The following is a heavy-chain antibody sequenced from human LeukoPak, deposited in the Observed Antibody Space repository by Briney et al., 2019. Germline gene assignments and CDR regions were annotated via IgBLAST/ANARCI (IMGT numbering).Heavy chain of an antibody. CDR1: GFTFSSYA. Sequence: PGGSLRLSCAASGFTFSSYAMSWVRQAPGKGLEWVSAISGSGGSTYYADSVRGRFTISRDNSKNTLYLQMNSLRAEDTAVYYCARAAGDFDWLPLSVDYWGQGTLVTVSS. CDR3: ARAAGDFDWLPLSVDY. CDR2: ISGSGGST. J-gene: IGHJ4*02. V-gene: IGHV3-23*01. D-gene: IGHD3-9*01.